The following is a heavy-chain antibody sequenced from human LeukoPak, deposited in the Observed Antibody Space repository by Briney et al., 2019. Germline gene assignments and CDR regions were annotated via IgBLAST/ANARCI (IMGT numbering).Heavy chain of an antibody. D-gene: IGHD6-19*01. CDR2: INDSGGRT. CDR1: GFTFSSYA. CDR3: AKDRGSVAGSPFDY. Sequence: GGSLRLSCAAYGFTFSSYAMSWVRQAPGKGLEWVSGINDSGGRTYYADSVKGRFTISRDNSKNTLYLQMNSLRAEDTAVYYCAKDRGSVAGSPFDYWGEGTLVTVSS. J-gene: IGHJ4*02. V-gene: IGHV3-23*01.